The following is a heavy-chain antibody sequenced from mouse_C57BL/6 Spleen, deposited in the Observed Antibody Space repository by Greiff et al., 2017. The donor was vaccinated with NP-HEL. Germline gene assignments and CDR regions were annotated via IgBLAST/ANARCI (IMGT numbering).Heavy chain of an antibody. CDR2: LDPSDSYT. V-gene: IGHV1-69*01. J-gene: IGHJ4*01. Sequence: QVQLQQPGAELVMPGASVKLSCKASGYTFTSYWMHWVKQRPGQGLEWIGELDPSDSYTNYNQKFKGKSTLTVDKSSSTAYMQLSSLTSEDSAVYYCAITSAMDYWGQGTSVTVSS. CDR1: GYTFTSYW. CDR3: AITSAMDY.